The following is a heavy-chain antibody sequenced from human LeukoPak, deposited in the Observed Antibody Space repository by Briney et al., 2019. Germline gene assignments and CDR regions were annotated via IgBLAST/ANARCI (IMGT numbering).Heavy chain of an antibody. CDR3: ARDVGEYCSSTNCYASHY. CDR1: GYIFTGYY. V-gene: IGHV1-2*02. J-gene: IGHJ4*02. CDR2: INPNSGDT. Sequence: ASVKVSCKASGYIFTGYYIHWVRQAPGQGLEWMGWINPNSGDTKYAQKFQGRVTMTRDTSISTAYMELSRLRSDDTAVYYCARDVGEYCSSTNCYASHYWGQGTLVTVSS. D-gene: IGHD2-2*01.